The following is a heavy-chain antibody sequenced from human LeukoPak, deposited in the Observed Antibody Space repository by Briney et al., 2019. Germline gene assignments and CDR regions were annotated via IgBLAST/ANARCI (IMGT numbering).Heavy chain of an antibody. CDR1: GFTFSRFG. CDR3: AQCILTGYYKGYMDV. Sequence: GGSLRLSCAASGFTFSRFGMSWVRQAPGNGLEWVSAISGSGVSTYYADSVKGRFTISRDNSKNSLYLQMNSLRAEDTAVYYCAQCILTGYYKGYMDVWGKGTTVTIS. D-gene: IGHD3-9*01. J-gene: IGHJ6*03. V-gene: IGHV3-23*01. CDR2: ISGSGVST.